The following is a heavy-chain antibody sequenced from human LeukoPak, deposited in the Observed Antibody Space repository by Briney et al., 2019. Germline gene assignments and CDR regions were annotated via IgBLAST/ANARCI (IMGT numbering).Heavy chain of an antibody. CDR2: INPSGGST. Sequence: ASVKVSCKASGYTFTSYYMHWVRPAPGQGLEWMGIINPSGGSTSYAQKFQGRVTMTRDTSTSTVYMELSSLRSEDTAVYYCARDRNTIFGVVIYWFDPWGQGTLVTVSS. CDR3: ARDRNTIFGVVIYWFDP. V-gene: IGHV1-46*01. J-gene: IGHJ5*02. CDR1: GYTFTSYY. D-gene: IGHD3-3*01.